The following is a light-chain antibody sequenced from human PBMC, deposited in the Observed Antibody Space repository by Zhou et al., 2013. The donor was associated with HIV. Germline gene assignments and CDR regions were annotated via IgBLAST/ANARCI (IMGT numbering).Light chain of an antibody. Sequence: EIVLTQSPGTLSLSPGERAALSCRASQSVSSNQLAWYQQKPGQAPRLLIYGASSRATGIPDRFSGSGSGTDFTLTISRLEPEDFAVYYCQQYGTSPRTFGQGTRLEIK. CDR2: GAS. V-gene: IGKV3-20*01. CDR3: QQYGTSPRT. J-gene: IGKJ5*01. CDR1: QSVSSNQ.